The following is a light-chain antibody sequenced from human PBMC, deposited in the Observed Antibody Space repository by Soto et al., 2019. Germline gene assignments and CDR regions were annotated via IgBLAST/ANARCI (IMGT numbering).Light chain of an antibody. CDR3: QQYNNWPQT. Sequence: ERVMTQSPATLSVSPGERATLSCRASQSVSSNLAWYQQKPGQAPRLLIYGASTRATGIPARFSGSGSGAEFTLTIGSLQSEDFAVYYCQQYNNWPQTFGQGTKGDIK. J-gene: IGKJ1*01. CDR1: QSVSSN. V-gene: IGKV3-15*01. CDR2: GAS.